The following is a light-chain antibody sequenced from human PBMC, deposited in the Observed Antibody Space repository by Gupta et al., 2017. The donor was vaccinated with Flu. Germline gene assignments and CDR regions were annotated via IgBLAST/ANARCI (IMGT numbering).Light chain of an antibody. J-gene: IGKJ2*01. CDR1: QIILYSSDNKNY. CDR3: QQYDSTPYT. Sequence: NCRSSQIILYSSDNKNYLAWYQQKPGQPPKLLIYCASTRASGVPVRFSGSGSGTDFSLTISSLQAEDVAVYYFQQYDSTPYTFGQGTKLEVK. CDR2: CAS. V-gene: IGKV4-1*01.